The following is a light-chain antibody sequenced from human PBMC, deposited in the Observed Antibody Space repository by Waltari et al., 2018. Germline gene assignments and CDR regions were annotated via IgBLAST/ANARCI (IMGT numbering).Light chain of an antibody. V-gene: IGLV2-14*03. CDR2: DVT. J-gene: IGLJ2*01. Sequence: QSALTQPASVTGSPGQSVTISCTGTSSDIGVYNVVSWYQQHPGKAPKLMIYDVTNRPSGVSDRFSASKSGNTASLTISGLQAEDEGDYYCSSYTSSSTVVFGGGTKLTVL. CDR1: SSDIGVYNV. CDR3: SSYTSSSTVV.